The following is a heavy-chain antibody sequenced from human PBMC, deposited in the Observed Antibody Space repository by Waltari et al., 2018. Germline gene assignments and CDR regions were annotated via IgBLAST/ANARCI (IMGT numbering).Heavy chain of an antibody. V-gene: IGHV4-34*01. D-gene: IGHD3-10*01. CDR2: INHSGST. Sequence: QVQLQQWGAGLLKPSETLSLTCAVDGGSFSTYYCTWIRQPPGKGLEYIGEINHSGSTNYNPSLKSRITISVDTSKNQFSLKLSSVTVADTAVFYCARGRGGYYYGSGSYSSYFDYWGQGTLVTVSS. CDR1: GGSFSTYY. J-gene: IGHJ4*02. CDR3: ARGRGGYYYGSGSYSSYFDY.